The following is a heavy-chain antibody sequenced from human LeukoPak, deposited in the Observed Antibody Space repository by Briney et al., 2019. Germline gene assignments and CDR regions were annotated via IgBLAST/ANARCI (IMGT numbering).Heavy chain of an antibody. J-gene: IGHJ6*03. D-gene: IGHD3-10*01. CDR1: GYTFTSYY. V-gene: IGHV1-46*01. CDR3: ARADKLGGYLGELLSTKPYYMDV. CDR2: INPSGGST. Sequence: ASVKVSCKASGYTFTSYYMHWVGQAPGQGLEWMGIINPSGGSTSYAQKFQGRVTMTRDTSTSKVYMEMRRQRSEDRAGYYCARADKLGGYLGELLSTKPYYMDVWGKGTTVTISS.